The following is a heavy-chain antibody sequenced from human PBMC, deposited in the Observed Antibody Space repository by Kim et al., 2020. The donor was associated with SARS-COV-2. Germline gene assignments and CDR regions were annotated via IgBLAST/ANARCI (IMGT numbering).Heavy chain of an antibody. CDR3: ARDIGGHSSSSVFYGMDV. Sequence: SETLSLTCTVSGVSISIYYWSWIRQPPGKGLEWIGYIHDSGSTNHNPSLKSRVTISLDTSKNQFSLKLSSVTAADTAVYYCARDIGGHSSSSVFYGMDVWGQGTTVTVSS. CDR2: IHDSGST. V-gene: IGHV4-59*01. J-gene: IGHJ6*02. D-gene: IGHD6-6*01. CDR1: GVSISIYY.